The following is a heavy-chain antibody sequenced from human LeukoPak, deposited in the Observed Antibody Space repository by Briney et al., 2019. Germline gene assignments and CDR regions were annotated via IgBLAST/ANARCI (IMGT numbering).Heavy chain of an antibody. CDR3: ARDSSASGSQVFDI. CDR1: GGSFSGYY. V-gene: IGHV4-59*12. CDR2: IYYSGST. D-gene: IGHD3-10*01. Sequence: SETLSLTCAVYGGSFSGYYWSWIRQPPGKGLEWIGYIYYSGSTNYNPSLKSRVTISVDKSKNQFSLKLSSVTAADTAVYYCARDSSASGSQVFDIWGQGTMVTVSS. J-gene: IGHJ3*02.